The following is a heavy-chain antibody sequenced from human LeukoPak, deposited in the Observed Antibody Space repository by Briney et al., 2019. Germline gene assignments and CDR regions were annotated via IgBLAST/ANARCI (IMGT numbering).Heavy chain of an antibody. CDR2: IYYSGTT. V-gene: IGHV4-59*08. D-gene: IGHD2-2*01. J-gene: IGHJ5*02. Sequence: PSETLSLTCSVSGGSISGYYWSWIRQPPGKGLEWIGYIYYSGTTIYNPSLKSRLTISLDTSKNQFSLNLSSVTAADTAVYYCARAPRRVVVPDVNKWFDPWGQGTRVTVSS. CDR3: ARAPRRVVVPDVNKWFDP. CDR1: GGSISGYY.